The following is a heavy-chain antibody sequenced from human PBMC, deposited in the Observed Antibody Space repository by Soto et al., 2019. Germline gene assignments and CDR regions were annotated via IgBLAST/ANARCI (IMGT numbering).Heavy chain of an antibody. CDR1: GGTFSSYA. CDR3: ARDSRYDILTGYYPLYYYGMDV. J-gene: IGHJ6*02. D-gene: IGHD3-9*01. CDR2: IIPIFGTA. V-gene: IGHV1-69*01. Sequence: QVQLVQSGAEVKKPGSSVKVSCKASGGTFSSYAISWVRQAPGQGLEWMGGIIPIFGTANYAQKFQGRVTITADESTSTAYMELSSLRSEDTAVYYCARDSRYDILTGYYPLYYYGMDVWGQGTTVTVSS.